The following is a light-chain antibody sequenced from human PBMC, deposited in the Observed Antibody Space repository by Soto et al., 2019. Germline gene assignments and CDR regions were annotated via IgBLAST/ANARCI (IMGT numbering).Light chain of an antibody. CDR2: DAS. CDR1: QTIRNY. V-gene: IGKV1-5*01. J-gene: IGKJ1*01. Sequence: DIQMTQSHSTLSAFVGDRVTITCRASQTIRNYLAWYQQKPGKAPDLLIYDASSLENEVPSRFSGSGFGTEFTLTISSLQPDDSATYYCQQYGLQGTFGHGTKVDSK. CDR3: QQYGLQGT.